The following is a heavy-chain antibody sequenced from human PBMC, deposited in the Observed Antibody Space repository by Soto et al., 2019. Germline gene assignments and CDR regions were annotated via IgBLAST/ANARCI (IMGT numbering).Heavy chain of an antibody. CDR1: GGTFSSYA. CDR2: IIPISDTT. J-gene: IGHJ6*02. CDR3: SRSQGSSTSLENYYYYYYGMDG. V-gene: IGHV1-69*01. D-gene: IGHD2-2*01. Sequence: QVQLVQSGAEVKKPGSSVKVSCKASGGTFSSYAISWVRQAPGQGLEWRGGIIPISDTTNYAQKFQGRVTITADESTSTAYMELSSLRSEDTAVYYCSRSQGSSTSLENYYYYYYGMDGWGQGTTVTVSS.